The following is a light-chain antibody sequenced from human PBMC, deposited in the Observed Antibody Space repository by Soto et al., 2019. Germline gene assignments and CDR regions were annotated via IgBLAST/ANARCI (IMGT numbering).Light chain of an antibody. CDR1: QTIGTW. Sequence: DIQLTQSPSTLSASVGDRVIITCRASQTIGTWLAWYQERPGKATKLLIYKASTLERGVPSRFSGSGSGTEFTLSISNLQPKDFATYYCHLYNTYSPTLGQGTKLDI. J-gene: IGKJ2*01. CDR2: KAS. V-gene: IGKV1-5*03. CDR3: HLYNTYSPT.